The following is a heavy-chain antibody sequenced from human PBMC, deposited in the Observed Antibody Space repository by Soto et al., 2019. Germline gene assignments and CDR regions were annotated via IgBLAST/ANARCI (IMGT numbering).Heavy chain of an antibody. Sequence: EVQLVESGGGLVQPGGSLRLSCAASGFTFSSYWMHWVRQAPGKGLVWVSRINSDGSSTSYADSVKGRFTISRDNAKNTLYLQLNSLRAEDTAVYYCARAATMVRAYYMDVWGKGTTVTVSS. V-gene: IGHV3-74*01. CDR2: INSDGSST. CDR1: GFTFSSYW. CDR3: ARAATMVRAYYMDV. D-gene: IGHD3-10*01. J-gene: IGHJ6*03.